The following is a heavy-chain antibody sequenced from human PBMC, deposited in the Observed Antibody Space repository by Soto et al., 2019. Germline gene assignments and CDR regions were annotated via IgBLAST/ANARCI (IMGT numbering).Heavy chain of an antibody. D-gene: IGHD3-9*01. V-gene: IGHV3-30*18. CDR2: ISYDGSNK. CDR1: GFTFSSYG. J-gene: IGHJ4*02. Sequence: GGSLRLSCAASGFTFSSYGMHCVRQAPGKGLEWVSVISYDGSNKYYADSVKGRFTISRDNSNHTLYLQMNSLRAEDTAVYYCAKELRYYDWLSTTFDYWGQGTLVTVSS. CDR3: AKELRYYDWLSTTFDY.